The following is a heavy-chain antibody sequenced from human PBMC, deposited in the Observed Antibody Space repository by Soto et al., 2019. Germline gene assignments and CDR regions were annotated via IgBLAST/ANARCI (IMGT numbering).Heavy chain of an antibody. J-gene: IGHJ4*02. Sequence: ASVKVSCKASRYSFTTYALHWVRQAPGQRLEWMGWINAGNGDTKYSEKFQGRVTITRDTSANTAYMELSSLRSEDTSVYYCARDPGTGAALREYHFDYWGQGTLVTVSS. CDR2: INAGNGDT. D-gene: IGHD1-1*01. CDR3: ARDPGTGAALREYHFDY. V-gene: IGHV1-3*01. CDR1: RYSFTTYA.